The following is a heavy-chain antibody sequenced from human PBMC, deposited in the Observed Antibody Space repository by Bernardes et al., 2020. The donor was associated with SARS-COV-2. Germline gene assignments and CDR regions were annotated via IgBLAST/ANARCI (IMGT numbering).Heavy chain of an antibody. Sequence: ASVKVSCKVSGYTLTELPIHWVRQAPGKGLEWMGGFDSEYGQTICAQKFQGRVTMIEDTSTDTAYMELNSLRSEDTAVYFCAGRITLFGVITGFFDRWGQGTLVTVSS. J-gene: IGHJ4*02. D-gene: IGHD3-3*01. CDR1: GYTLTELP. CDR3: AGRITLFGVITGFFDR. V-gene: IGHV1-24*01. CDR2: FDSEYGQT.